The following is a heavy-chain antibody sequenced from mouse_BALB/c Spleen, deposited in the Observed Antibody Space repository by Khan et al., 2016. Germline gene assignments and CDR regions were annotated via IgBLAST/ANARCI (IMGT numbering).Heavy chain of an antibody. CDR1: GYAFTNYL. CDR2: INPGSGGT. V-gene: IGHV1-54*01. CDR3: ASYGGNYYAMDY. Sequence: VELVESGAELVRPGTSVKVSCKASGYAFTNYLIEWVKQRPGQGLEWIGVINPGSGGTNYNEKFKGKATLTADKSSSTAYMQLSSLTSDVSAVYFCASYGGNYYAMDYWGQGASVTVSS. D-gene: IGHD1-1*02. J-gene: IGHJ4*01.